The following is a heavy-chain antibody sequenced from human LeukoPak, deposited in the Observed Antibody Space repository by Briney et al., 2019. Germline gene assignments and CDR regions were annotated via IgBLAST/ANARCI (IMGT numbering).Heavy chain of an antibody. V-gene: IGHV4-34*01. D-gene: IGHD3-10*01. J-gene: IGHJ4*02. CDR2: INHSGST. CDR1: GGSFSGYY. Sequence: TSETLSLTCAVYGGSFSGYYWSWIRQPPGKGLEWIGEINHSGSTNYNPSLKSRVTISVDTSKNQFSLKLSSVTAADTAVYYCARGGWFGXLGLDYWGQGTLVTVSS. CDR3: ARGGWFGXLGLDY.